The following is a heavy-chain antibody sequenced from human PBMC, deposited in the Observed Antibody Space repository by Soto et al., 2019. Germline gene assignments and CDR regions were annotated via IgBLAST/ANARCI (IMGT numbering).Heavy chain of an antibody. CDR3: ARSEGAESVAWFDT. CDR1: GFSFSNYA. V-gene: IGHV3-23*01. CDR2: IIGSGAET. J-gene: IGHJ5*02. Sequence: EVQLLESGGDLVQPGGSLRVSCVASGFSFSNYAMCWVRQAPGKGLEWVSGIIGSGAETHYADSVKGRFTISRDNSRNTVYLEMHSLHVGDTAGDDCARSEGAESVAWFDTWGQGTLVTVSS. D-gene: IGHD1-26*01.